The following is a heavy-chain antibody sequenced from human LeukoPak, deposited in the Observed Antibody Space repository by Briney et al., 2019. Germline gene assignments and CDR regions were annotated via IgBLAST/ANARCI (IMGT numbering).Heavy chain of an antibody. CDR2: IYYSGST. Sequence: SETLSLTCTVSGGSISSYYWSWIRQPPGKGLEWIGYIYYSGSTNYNPSLKSRVTISVDTSKNQFSLKLSFVTAADTAVYYCARNGEYWSTTDYWGQGTLVTVSS. D-gene: IGHD5/OR15-5a*01. CDR3: ARNGEYWSTTDY. V-gene: IGHV4-59*08. CDR1: GGSISSYY. J-gene: IGHJ4*02.